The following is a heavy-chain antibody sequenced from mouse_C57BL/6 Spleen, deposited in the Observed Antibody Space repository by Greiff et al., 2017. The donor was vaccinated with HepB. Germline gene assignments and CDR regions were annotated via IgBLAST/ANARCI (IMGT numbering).Heavy chain of an antibody. Sequence: VQLQQSGAELVRPGASVTLSCKASGYTFTDYEMHWVKQTPVHGLEWIGAIDPETGGTAYNQKFKGKAILTADKSSSTAYMELRSLTSEDSAVYYWTGLLLRDYAMDYWGQGTSVTVSS. CDR3: TGLLLRDYAMDY. CDR2: IDPETGGT. V-gene: IGHV1-15*01. CDR1: GYTFTDYE. J-gene: IGHJ4*01. D-gene: IGHD1-1*01.